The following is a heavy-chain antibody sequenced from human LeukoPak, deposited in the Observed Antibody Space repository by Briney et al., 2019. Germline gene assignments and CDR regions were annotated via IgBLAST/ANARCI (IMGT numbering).Heavy chain of an antibody. V-gene: IGHV5-51*01. CDR3: ARHGDGYDSPYDY. CDR1: GYSFTTHW. J-gene: IGHJ4*02. CDR2: IYPGDSDT. Sequence: GESLKISCKASGYSFTTHWIGWVRQMPGKSLEWMVVIYPGDSDTRYSPSFQGHVTISADKSISTAYLQWSSLKASDTAMYFCARHGDGYDSPYDYWGQGTLVTVS. D-gene: IGHD5-12*01.